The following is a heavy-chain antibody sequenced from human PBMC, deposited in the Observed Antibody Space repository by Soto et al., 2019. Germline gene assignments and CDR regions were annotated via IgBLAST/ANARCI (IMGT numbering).Heavy chain of an antibody. CDR3: ARADRYSSSSGEIDY. V-gene: IGHV4-59*01. J-gene: IGHJ4*02. CDR2: IYYSGST. Sequence: SETLSLTCTVSGGSISSYYWSWIRQPPGKGLEWIGYIYYSGSTNHNPSLKSRVTISVDTSKNQFSLKLSSVTAADTAVYYCARADRYSSSSGEIDYWGQGTLVTVSS. CDR1: GGSISSYY. D-gene: IGHD6-6*01.